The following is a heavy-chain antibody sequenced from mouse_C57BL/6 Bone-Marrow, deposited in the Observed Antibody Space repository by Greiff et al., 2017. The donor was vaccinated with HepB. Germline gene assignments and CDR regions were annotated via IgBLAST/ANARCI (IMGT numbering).Heavy chain of an antibody. CDR2: IYPGDGDT. V-gene: IGHV1-82*01. CDR1: GYAFSSSW. D-gene: IGHD1-1*01. J-gene: IGHJ3*01. CDR3: AREGTTVVGGFAY. Sequence: VQLQQSGPELVKPGASVKISCKASGYAFSSSWMNWVKQRPGKGLEWIGRIYPGDGDTNYNGKFKGKATLTADKSSSTAYMQLSSLTSEDSAVYFCAREGTTVVGGFAYWGQGTLVTVSA.